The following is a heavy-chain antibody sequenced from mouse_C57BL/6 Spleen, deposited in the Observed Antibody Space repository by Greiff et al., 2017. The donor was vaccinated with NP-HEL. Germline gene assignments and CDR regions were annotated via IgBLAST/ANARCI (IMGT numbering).Heavy chain of an antibody. CDR2: ISSGGSYT. D-gene: IGHD2-4*01. CDR1: GFTFSSYG. CDR3: ARFYDYDGAWFAY. V-gene: IGHV5-6*01. J-gene: IGHJ3*01. Sequence: EVQLQESGGDLVKPGGSLKLSCAASGFTFSSYGMSCVRQTPDKRLEWVATISSGGSYTYYPDSVKGRFTISRDNAKNTLYLQMSSLKSEDTAMYYCARFYDYDGAWFAYWGQGTLVTVSA.